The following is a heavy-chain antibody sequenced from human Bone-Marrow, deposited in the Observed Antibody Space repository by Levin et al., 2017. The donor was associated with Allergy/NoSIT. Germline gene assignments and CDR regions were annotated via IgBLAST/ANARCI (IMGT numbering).Heavy chain of an antibody. CDR1: SF. J-gene: IGHJ3*01. D-gene: IGHD3-3*01. V-gene: IGHV4-31*02. CDR2: VSYSGIT. Sequence: SFWSWVRQLTGKGLVWIGYVSYSGITFYNQSLKSRVTLSFSTSKNRFALTLHSVTAADTVIYYCAGVITVFGVVLAVNDAFDVWGQGTMVTVSS. CDR3: AGVITVFGVVLAVNDAFDV.